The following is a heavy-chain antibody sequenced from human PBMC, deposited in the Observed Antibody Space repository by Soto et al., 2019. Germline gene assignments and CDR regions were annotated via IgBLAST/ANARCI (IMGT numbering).Heavy chain of an antibody. CDR1: GYSFTSYW. D-gene: IGHD6-13*01. CDR3: ARQTGYSSSWLTDYYYYYGMDV. J-gene: IGHJ6*02. V-gene: IGHV5-10-1*01. Sequence: PGGSLKISCNGSGYSFTSYWISWVRQMPGKGLEWMGRIDPSDSYTNYSPSFQGHVTISADKSISTAYLQWSSLKASDTAMYYCARQTGYSSSWLTDYYYYYGMDVWGQGTTVTVSS. CDR2: IDPSDSYT.